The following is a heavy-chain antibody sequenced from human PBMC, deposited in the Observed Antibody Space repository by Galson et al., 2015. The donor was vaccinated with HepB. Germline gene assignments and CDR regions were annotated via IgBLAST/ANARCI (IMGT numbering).Heavy chain of an antibody. J-gene: IGHJ4*02. CDR2: ISGSGSST. CDR1: GFTFSSNA. D-gene: IGHD1-26*01. Sequence: SLRLSCAASGFTFSSNAMSWVRQAPGKGLEWVSGISGSGSSTNYADSVKGRFTISRDNSKNTLYLQMNSLRDEDTAVYFCAKAAGSGSDGFDYWGQGTLVTVSS. V-gene: IGHV3-23*01. CDR3: AKAAGSGSDGFDY.